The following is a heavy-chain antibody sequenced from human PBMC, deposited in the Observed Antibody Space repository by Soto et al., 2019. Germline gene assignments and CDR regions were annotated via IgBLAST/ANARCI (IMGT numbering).Heavy chain of an antibody. CDR2: IYPGDSDT. Sequence: PGESLKISCKGSGYSFTSYWIGWVRQMPGKGLEWMGIIYPGDSDTRYSPSFQGQVTISADKSISTAYLQWSSLKASDTAMYYCARHSEVVAITTPPDYWGQGTLVTVSS. J-gene: IGHJ4*02. CDR1: GYSFTSYW. D-gene: IGHD3-22*01. CDR3: ARHSEVVAITTPPDY. V-gene: IGHV5-51*01.